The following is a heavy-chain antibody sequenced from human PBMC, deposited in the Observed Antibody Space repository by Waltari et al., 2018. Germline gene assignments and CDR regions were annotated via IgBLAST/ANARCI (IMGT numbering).Heavy chain of an antibody. CDR2: IYRSGST. V-gene: IGHV3-23*03. CDR3: AKEDFGGVDH. Sequence: EVQLLESGGGLVQPGGSLRLSCPASGFTFSSYAMSWVRQAPGKGLEWVSVIYRSGSTYYADSVKGRFTISRDNSKNTVYLQMNSLRAEDTAVYHCAKEDFGGVDHWGQGTLVTVSS. D-gene: IGHD3-16*01. CDR1: GFTFSSYA. J-gene: IGHJ5*02.